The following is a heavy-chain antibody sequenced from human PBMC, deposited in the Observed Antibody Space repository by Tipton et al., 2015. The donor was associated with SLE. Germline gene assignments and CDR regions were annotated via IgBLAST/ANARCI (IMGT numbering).Heavy chain of an antibody. J-gene: IGHJ4*02. CDR3: ARGPNGGYGSFDY. CDR2: IYYSGSS. V-gene: IGHV4-39*07. Sequence: TLSLTCTVSGGSISSSSYYWGWIRQPPGKGLEWIGRIYYSGSSYYNPSLKSRVTISVDTSKNQFSLKLSSVTAADTAVYYCARGPNGGYGSFDYWGLGILVTVSS. D-gene: IGHD7-27*01. CDR1: GGSISSSSYY.